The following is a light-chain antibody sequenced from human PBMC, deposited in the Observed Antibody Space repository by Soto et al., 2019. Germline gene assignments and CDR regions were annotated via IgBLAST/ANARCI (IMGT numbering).Light chain of an antibody. Sequence: DIPMTQSPSSLSASVGDRVTITCQASRDISNYLNWYQQKPGRVPKLLIFDASNLETGVPSRFSGSGSGTDFTLTINGLQPEDIATYYCQQYDDLPSFTFGPGTKVG. CDR1: RDISNY. J-gene: IGKJ3*01. CDR2: DAS. V-gene: IGKV1-33*01. CDR3: QQYDDLPSFT.